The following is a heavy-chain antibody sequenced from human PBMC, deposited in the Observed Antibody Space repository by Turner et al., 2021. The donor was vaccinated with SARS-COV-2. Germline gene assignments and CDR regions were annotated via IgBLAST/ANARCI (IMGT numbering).Heavy chain of an antibody. CDR2: ISQEGSEK. V-gene: IGHV3-7*01. CDR1: GFTLGDYW. D-gene: IGHD3-10*01. J-gene: IGHJ4*02. CDR3: TRERRAAYGQIDN. Sequence: EVQLVESGGGLVQPGGSLSVSCAASGFTLGDYWMTWVRQAPGMGLGWVASISQEGSEKRYVDSVQGRFAISRDNAKNSVYLQMNSLRVDDTAAYYCTRERRAAYGQIDNWGQGVLVTVSS.